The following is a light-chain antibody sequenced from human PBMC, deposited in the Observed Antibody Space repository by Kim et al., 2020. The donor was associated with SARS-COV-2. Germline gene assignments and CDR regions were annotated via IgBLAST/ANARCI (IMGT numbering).Light chain of an antibody. Sequence: SPGERATLSCRASQTVSSSYLAWYQQNPGQAPRLLIYGASSRATGIPDRFSGSGSGTDFTLTIGRPEPEDFAVYYCHQYGTSPRTFGQGTKVDIK. V-gene: IGKV3-20*01. J-gene: IGKJ1*01. CDR2: GAS. CDR1: QTVSSSY. CDR3: HQYGTSPRT.